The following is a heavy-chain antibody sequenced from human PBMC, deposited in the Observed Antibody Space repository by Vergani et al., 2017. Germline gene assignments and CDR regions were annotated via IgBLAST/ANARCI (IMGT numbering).Heavy chain of an antibody. J-gene: IGHJ6*02. D-gene: IGHD5-24*01. CDR3: AMHGGRDGYNSPQTYYSYGMDV. CDR1: GYSFTSYW. V-gene: IGHV5-51*01. CDR2: IYPGDSDT. Sequence: EVQLVQSGAEVKKPGESLKISCKGSGYSFTSYWIGWVRQMPGKGLEWMGIIYPGDSDTRYSPSFQGQVTISADKSISTAYLQWSSLKASDTAMYFCAMHGGRDGYNSPQTYYSYGMDVWGQGTTVTVSS.